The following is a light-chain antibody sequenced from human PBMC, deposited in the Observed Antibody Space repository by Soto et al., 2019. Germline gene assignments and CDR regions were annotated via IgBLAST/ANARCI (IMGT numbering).Light chain of an antibody. CDR2: KDN. V-gene: IGLV1-47*01. Sequence: QSVLTQPPSASGTPGQKVTISCSGSSSNIGKSFVYWYRQLPGTAPKLLIYKDNQRPSGVPDRFSGSKSGTSASLAISGLRSEDDADYYCASWDDSLSAWLFGGGTQLTVL. J-gene: IGLJ3*02. CDR3: ASWDDSLSAWL. CDR1: SSNIGKSF.